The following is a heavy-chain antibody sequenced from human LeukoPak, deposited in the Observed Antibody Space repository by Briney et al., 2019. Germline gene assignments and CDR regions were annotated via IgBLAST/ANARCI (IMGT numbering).Heavy chain of an antibody. J-gene: IGHJ5*02. CDR3: ARERYDFWSTAGPNNWFDP. CDR1: GYTFTSYY. D-gene: IGHD3-3*01. CDR2: INASGGST. Sequence: GASVKVSCKASGYTFTSYYMHWVRQAPEQGLEWMGIINASGGSTSYAQKFQGRVTMTRDTSTSTVYMELSSLRSEDTAVYYCARERYDFWSTAGPNNWFDPWGQGTLVTVSS. V-gene: IGHV1-46*01.